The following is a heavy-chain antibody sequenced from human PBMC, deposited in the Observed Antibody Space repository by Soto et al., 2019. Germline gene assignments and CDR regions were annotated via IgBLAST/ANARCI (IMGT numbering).Heavy chain of an antibody. CDR3: AKVGARYSALYYFDY. Sequence: GESLKISCAASGFTFSSYAMSWVRQAPGKGLEWVSAISGSGGSTYYADSVKGRFTISRDNSKNTLYLQMNSLRAEDTAVYYCAKVGARYSALYYFDYWGQGTLVTVSS. D-gene: IGHD5-12*01. V-gene: IGHV3-23*01. CDR2: ISGSGGST. CDR1: GFTFSSYA. J-gene: IGHJ4*02.